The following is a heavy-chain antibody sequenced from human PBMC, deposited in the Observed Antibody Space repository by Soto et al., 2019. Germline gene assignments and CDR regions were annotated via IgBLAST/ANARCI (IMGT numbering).Heavy chain of an antibody. CDR1: GFTFSDYY. D-gene: IGHD2-15*01. J-gene: IGHJ5*02. CDR3: ARDPRVFGGGGCSLNGFAP. CDR2: ISSSSSYT. Sequence: QVQLVESGGGLVKPGGSLRLSCAASGFTFSDYYMSWIRQAPGKGLEWVSYISSSSSYTNYADSVKGRFTISRDNAKNYCFLQMNGRGGGDAVVFYCARDPRVFGGGGCSLNGFAPWGRGTLVPVSS. V-gene: IGHV3-11*06.